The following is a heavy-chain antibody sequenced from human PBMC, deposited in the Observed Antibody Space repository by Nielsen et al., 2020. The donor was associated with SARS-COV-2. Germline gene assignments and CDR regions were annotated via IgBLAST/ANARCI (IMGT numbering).Heavy chain of an antibody. CDR1: GFTFSSYG. J-gene: IGHJ6*02. D-gene: IGHD6-19*01. Sequence: GESLKISCAASGFTFSSYGMHWVRQAPGKGLEWVAVIWYDGSNKYYADSVKGRFTISRDNSKNTLYLQMNSLRAEDTAVYYCARAYSSGWKLYYYYGMDVWGQGTTVTVSS. CDR2: IWYDGSNK. CDR3: ARAYSSGWKLYYYYGMDV. V-gene: IGHV3-33*01.